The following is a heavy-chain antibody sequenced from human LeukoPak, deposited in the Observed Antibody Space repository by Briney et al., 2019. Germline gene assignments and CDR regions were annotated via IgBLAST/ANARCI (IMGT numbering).Heavy chain of an antibody. Sequence: GGSLRLSCAASGFTFSSYEMNWVRQAPGKGLEWASSISSSSSYIYYADSVKGRFTISRDNAKNSLYLQMNSLRAEDTAVYYCARAPNRWLFDYWGQGTLVTVSS. V-gene: IGHV3-21*01. CDR1: GFTFSSYE. CDR3: ARAPNRWLFDY. CDR2: ISSSSSYI. J-gene: IGHJ4*02. D-gene: IGHD5-12*01.